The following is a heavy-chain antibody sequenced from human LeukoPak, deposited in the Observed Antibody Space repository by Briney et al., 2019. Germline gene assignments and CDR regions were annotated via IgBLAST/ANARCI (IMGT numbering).Heavy chain of an antibody. Sequence: SETLSLTCAVSGGSISSYYWSWIRQPPGKGLEWTAYIYYSGSTHHNPSLKSRVTISVDTSKNQFSLKLSSVTAADTAVYDCARYVWGSYPTFEDYWGQGTLVTVSS. CDR2: IYYSGST. D-gene: IGHD3-16*02. CDR3: ARYVWGSYPTFEDY. CDR1: GGSISSYY. J-gene: IGHJ4*02. V-gene: IGHV4-59*01.